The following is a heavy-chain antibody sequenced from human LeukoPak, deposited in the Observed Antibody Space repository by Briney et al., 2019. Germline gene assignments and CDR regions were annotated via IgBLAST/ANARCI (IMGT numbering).Heavy chain of an antibody. Sequence: GGSLRLSCAASGFTFSSYSMNWVRRAPGKGLEWVSSISSSSSYIYYADSVKGRFTISRDNAKNSLYLQMNSLRAEDTAVYYCARGSDYYDSSGYYYVGPYWGQGTLVTVSS. CDR2: ISSSSSYI. V-gene: IGHV3-21*01. CDR1: GFTFSSYS. D-gene: IGHD3-22*01. J-gene: IGHJ4*02. CDR3: ARGSDYYDSSGYYYVGPY.